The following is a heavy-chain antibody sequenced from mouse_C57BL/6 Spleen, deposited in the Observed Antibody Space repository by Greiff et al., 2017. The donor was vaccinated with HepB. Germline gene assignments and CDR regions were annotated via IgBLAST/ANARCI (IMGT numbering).Heavy chain of an antibody. CDR3: APLYDGYYDDY. Sequence: EVQLVESGPELVKPGASVKMSCKASGYTFTDYNMHWVKQSHGKSLEWIGYINPNNGGTSYNQKFKGKATLTVNKSSSTAYMELRSLTSEDSAVYYCAPLYDGYYDDYWGQGTTLTVSS. D-gene: IGHD2-3*01. CDR1: GYTFTDYN. V-gene: IGHV1-22*01. CDR2: INPNNGGT. J-gene: IGHJ2*01.